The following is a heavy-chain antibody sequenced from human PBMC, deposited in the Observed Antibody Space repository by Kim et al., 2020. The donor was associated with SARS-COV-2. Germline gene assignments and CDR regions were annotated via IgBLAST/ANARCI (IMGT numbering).Heavy chain of an antibody. CDR1: GFTFSSYA. CDR2: ISGSGGST. J-gene: IGHJ6*01. Sequence: GGSLRLSCAASGFTFSSYAMSWVRQAPGKGLEWVSAISGSGGSTYYADSVKGRFTISRDNSKNTLYLQMNSLRAEDTAVYYCAKFFVAAARAYYYYGMDVWGQGTPVTVSS. CDR3: AKFFVAAARAYYYYGMDV. D-gene: IGHD6-6*01. V-gene: IGHV3-23*01.